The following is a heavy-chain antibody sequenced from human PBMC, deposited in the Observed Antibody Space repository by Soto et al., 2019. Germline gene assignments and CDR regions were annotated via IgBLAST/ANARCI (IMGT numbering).Heavy chain of an antibody. Sequence: EVQLLESGGGLVQPGGSLRLSCAASGFTIRTYAMSWVRQAPGKGLQWVSTISGRGGSTFYADSVKGRFTISRDEAKNTLYLEMNSLRAEDTAVYYCAKDPPPAQEWLGGQGGVDPWDQGTLVFVSS. CDR1: GFTIRTYA. CDR2: ISGRGGST. D-gene: IGHD3-3*01. CDR3: AKDPPPAQEWLGGQGGVDP. V-gene: IGHV3-23*01. J-gene: IGHJ5*02.